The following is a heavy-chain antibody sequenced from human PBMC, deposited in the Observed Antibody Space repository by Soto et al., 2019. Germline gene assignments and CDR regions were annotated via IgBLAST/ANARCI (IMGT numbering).Heavy chain of an antibody. V-gene: IGHV4-4*07. J-gene: IGHJ5*02. D-gene: IGHD1-1*01. Sequence: QVQLQESGPGLVKPSETLSLTCTVSGASISGFYWSWIRKSAGKGLEWIGRIYATGTNDYNPSLKRRVMMSVDTSKKQFALKLRSVTAADTAVYYCVRDGTKTLRDWFDPWGQGISVTVSS. CDR3: VRDGTKTLRDWFDP. CDR2: IYATGTN. CDR1: GASISGFY.